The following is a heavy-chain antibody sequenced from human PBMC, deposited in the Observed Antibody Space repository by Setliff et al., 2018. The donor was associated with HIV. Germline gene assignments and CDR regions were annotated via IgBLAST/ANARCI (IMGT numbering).Heavy chain of an antibody. CDR1: GFTFSSYP. CDR3: ARDYVWGRRAFDI. J-gene: IGHJ3*02. Sequence: GGSLRLSCAVSGFTFSSYPMTWVRQAPGKGLEWVANINQDGSEKNYVDSVKGRFTISRDNAENSLYLQMNSLRAEDTAVYYCARDYVWGRRAFDIWGPGTMVTVSS. CDR2: INQDGSEK. V-gene: IGHV3-7*01. D-gene: IGHD3-16*01.